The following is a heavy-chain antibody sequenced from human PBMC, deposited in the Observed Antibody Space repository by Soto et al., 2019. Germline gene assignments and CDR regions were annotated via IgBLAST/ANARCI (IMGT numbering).Heavy chain of an antibody. J-gene: IGHJ6*02. CDR1: GYTFTSYG. Sequence: GASVKVSCKGSGYTFTSYGISWVRQAPGQGLEWMGWISANNGNTNYAQKFQGRVTMTRDTSISTAYLELSRLKSDDTAVYYCARVNYYGSGNDYYYGLDVWGHGTTVTVSS. CDR3: ARVNYYGSGNDYYYGLDV. D-gene: IGHD3-10*01. V-gene: IGHV1-18*01. CDR2: ISANNGNT.